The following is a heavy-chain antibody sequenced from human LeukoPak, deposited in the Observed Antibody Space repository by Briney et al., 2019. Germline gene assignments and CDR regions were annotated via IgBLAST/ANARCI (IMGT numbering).Heavy chain of an antibody. CDR3: ARESGSYSSSYYFVFDI. D-gene: IGHD6-13*01. CDR1: GGSISTNGHY. Sequence: PSETLSLTCTVSGGSISTNGHYWDWIRQPPGKGLEWIGTIYYSGSTSYNSSLKSRLTISVDTSKNQFSLKLSPVTAADTAVYYCARESGSYSSSYYFVFDIWGHGTMVTVSS. V-gene: IGHV4-39*07. J-gene: IGHJ3*02. CDR2: IYYSGST.